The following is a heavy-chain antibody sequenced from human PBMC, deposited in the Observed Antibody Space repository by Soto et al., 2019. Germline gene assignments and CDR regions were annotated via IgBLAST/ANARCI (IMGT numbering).Heavy chain of an antibody. CDR2: IYPGDSDT. Sequence: GESLKISCKGSGYCFTSYWIGWVRQMPGKRLEWMGIIYPGDSDTRYSPSFQGQVTISADKSISTAYLQWSSLKASDTSIYYCARPSSRRLHDYYYGMDVWGQGTTVTVSS. CDR1: GYCFTSYW. CDR3: ARPSSRRLHDYYYGMDV. V-gene: IGHV5-51*01. D-gene: IGHD5-12*01. J-gene: IGHJ6*02.